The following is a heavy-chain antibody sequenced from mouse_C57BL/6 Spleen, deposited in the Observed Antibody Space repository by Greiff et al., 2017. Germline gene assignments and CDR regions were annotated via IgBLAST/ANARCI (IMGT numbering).Heavy chain of an antibody. J-gene: IGHJ2*01. Sequence: VQLQQSGPELVKPGASVKISCKASGYSFTDYNMNWVKQSNGKSLEWIGVINPNSGTTSYNQKFKGKATLTVAQSSSTAYMQLNSLTSEDSAVYYGAKGTNYDYDGMDYWGQGTTLTVSS. CDR2: INPNSGTT. V-gene: IGHV1-39*01. CDR3: AKGTNYDYDGMDY. D-gene: IGHD2-4*01. CDR1: GYSFTDYN.